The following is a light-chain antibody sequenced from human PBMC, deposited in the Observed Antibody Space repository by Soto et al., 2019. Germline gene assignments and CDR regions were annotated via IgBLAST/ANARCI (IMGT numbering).Light chain of an antibody. CDR3: QQYNSYSWT. Sequence: DIHMTQSPSTLSGSVGNRNTNKIRTSQSISSWLAWYQQKLGKAPKLLIYDASSLECGVLSRFSGSGSGTEFTLSISSLQPDDFATYYCQQYNSYSWTFGQGTKVDIK. J-gene: IGKJ1*01. CDR2: DAS. V-gene: IGKV1-5*01. CDR1: QSISSW.